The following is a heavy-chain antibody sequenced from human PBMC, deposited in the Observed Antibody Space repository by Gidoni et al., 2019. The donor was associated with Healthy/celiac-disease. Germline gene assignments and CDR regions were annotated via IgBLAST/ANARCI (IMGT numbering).Heavy chain of an antibody. V-gene: IGHV3-33*06. J-gene: IGHJ4*02. CDR2: IWYDGSNK. Sequence: QVQPVESGGGVVQPGRSLRLSCAASGFTSSSYGMHWVRQAPGKGLEWVAVIWYDGSNKYYADSVKGRFTISRDNSKNTLYLQMNSLRAEDTAVYYCANEEVDDSSGYYQYYFDYWGQGTLVTVSS. D-gene: IGHD3-22*01. CDR1: GFTSSSYG. CDR3: ANEEVDDSSGYYQYYFDY.